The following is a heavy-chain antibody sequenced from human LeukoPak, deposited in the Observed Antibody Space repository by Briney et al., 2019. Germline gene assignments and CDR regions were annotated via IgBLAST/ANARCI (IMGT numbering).Heavy chain of an antibody. J-gene: IGHJ4*02. Sequence: ASVKVSCKASVYTFTNFEVNWVRQAAGQGLEWMGWMNPNSGNSGFAQKFQGRVTITSDNSISTAYMEVSGLTPDDTAVYFCARVAPQWLAPIDYWGQGTLVIVSS. CDR1: VYTFTNFE. V-gene: IGHV1-8*03. D-gene: IGHD6-19*01. CDR2: MNPNSGNS. CDR3: ARVAPQWLAPIDY.